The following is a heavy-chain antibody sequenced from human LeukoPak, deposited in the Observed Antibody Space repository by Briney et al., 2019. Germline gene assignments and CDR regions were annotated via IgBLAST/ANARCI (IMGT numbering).Heavy chain of an antibody. V-gene: IGHV5-10-1*01. Sequence: GESLKISCKGSGYSFTNYRISWVRHMPGRGLEWMGWIDVSDSYTNYSPSFQGHVTISADKSSSTAYLQWSSLKASDTAIYYCARHVLYSYGPQWWFDPWGQGTLVTVSS. D-gene: IGHD5-18*01. CDR3: ARHVLYSYGPQWWFDP. CDR2: IDVSDSYT. CDR1: GYSFTNYR. J-gene: IGHJ5*02.